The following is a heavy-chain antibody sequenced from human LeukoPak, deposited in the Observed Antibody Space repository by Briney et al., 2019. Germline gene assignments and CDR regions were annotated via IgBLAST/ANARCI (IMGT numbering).Heavy chain of an antibody. CDR3: ARTGSRSGWDDAFDI. V-gene: IGHV4-59*01. Sequence: SETLSLTCTVSGGSISSYFWSWIRQPPGKGLEYIGYIYYSGSTNYSPSLKSRATISVDTSRNQVSLRLSSVTAADTAVYYCARTGSRSGWDDAFDIWGQGTMVTVSS. CDR1: GGSISSYF. J-gene: IGHJ3*02. D-gene: IGHD6-19*01. CDR2: IYYSGST.